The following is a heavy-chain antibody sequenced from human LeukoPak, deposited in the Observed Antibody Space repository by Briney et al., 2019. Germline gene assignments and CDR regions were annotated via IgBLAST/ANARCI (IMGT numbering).Heavy chain of an antibody. V-gene: IGHV4-39*07. CDR1: GGSISSSSYY. CDR3: ARNRQIAAYGLYYFDY. CDR2: VNHSGST. D-gene: IGHD6-13*01. Sequence: PSETLSLTCTVSGGSISSSSYYWSWIRQPPGKGLEWIGEVNHSGSTNYNPSLKSRVTISVDTSKNQFSLKLSSVTAADTAVYYCARNRQIAAYGLYYFDYWGQGTLVTVSS. J-gene: IGHJ4*02.